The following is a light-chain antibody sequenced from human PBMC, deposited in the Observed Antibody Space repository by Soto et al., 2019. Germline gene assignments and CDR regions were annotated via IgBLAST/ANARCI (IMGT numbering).Light chain of an antibody. CDR1: QSVNSNY. J-gene: IGKJ1*01. Sequence: EIVLTQSPGALSLSPGERVTLSCRASQSVNSNYLVWYQQKPGQAPRLLIYGASSRATGIPDRFSGSGSGTDFTLTISRLEPEDFAVYYCQQYGSSRTFGQGTKVDIK. V-gene: IGKV3-20*01. CDR2: GAS. CDR3: QQYGSSRT.